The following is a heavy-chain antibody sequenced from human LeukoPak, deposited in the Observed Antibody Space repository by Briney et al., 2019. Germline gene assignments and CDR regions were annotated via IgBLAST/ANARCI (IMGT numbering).Heavy chain of an antibody. CDR3: ARDRRRWLQLFYFDY. CDR1: GFTFSSYS. J-gene: IGHJ4*02. V-gene: IGHV3-21*01. Sequence: GGSLRLSCAASGFTFSSYSMNWVRQAPGKGLEWVSSISSSSSYIYYADSVKGRFTISRDNAKNSLYLQVNSLRAEDTAVYYCARDRRRWLQLFYFDYWGQGTLVTVSS. CDR2: ISSSSSYI. D-gene: IGHD5-24*01.